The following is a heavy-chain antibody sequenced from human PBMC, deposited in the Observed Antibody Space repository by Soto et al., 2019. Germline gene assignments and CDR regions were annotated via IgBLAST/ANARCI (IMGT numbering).Heavy chain of an antibody. Sequence: ETLSLTCSVSGVSMNDYYWSWIRQPAGRGLEWIGRIFTNGNTNYNPSLRGRLTMSVDTSTNQVSLRLTSVTAADTAVYYCASGPLVSRYYGLNVWGQGTTVTVSS. V-gene: IGHV4-4*07. CDR1: GVSMNDYY. CDR2: IFTNGNT. J-gene: IGHJ6*02. CDR3: ASGPLVSRYYGLNV.